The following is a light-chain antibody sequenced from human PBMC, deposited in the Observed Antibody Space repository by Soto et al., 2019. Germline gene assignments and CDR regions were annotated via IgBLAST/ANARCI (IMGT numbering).Light chain of an antibody. Sequence: QSALTQPASVSGSPGQSITISCIGTSSDIGAYNYVSWYQQHPGSAPKLMIFDVSYRPSGVSNRFSGSKSGIKASLTISGLRLEDEADYYCSSYTPISTLVFGGGTKLTVL. CDR3: SSYTPISTLV. J-gene: IGLJ2*01. CDR2: DVS. V-gene: IGLV2-14*03. CDR1: SSDIGAYNY.